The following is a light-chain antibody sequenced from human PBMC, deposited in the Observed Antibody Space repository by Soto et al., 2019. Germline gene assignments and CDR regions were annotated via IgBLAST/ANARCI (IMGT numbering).Light chain of an antibody. CDR3: CSYAGSYTLV. Sequence: QSVLTQPRSGSGSPGQSVTISCTGTSSDVGGYNYVSWYQQHPGKAPKLMIYDVSKRPSGVPDRFSGSKSGNTASLTISGLQAEDEADYYCCSYAGSYTLVFGGGTQLTVL. J-gene: IGLJ2*01. CDR2: DVS. CDR1: SSDVGGYNY. V-gene: IGLV2-11*01.